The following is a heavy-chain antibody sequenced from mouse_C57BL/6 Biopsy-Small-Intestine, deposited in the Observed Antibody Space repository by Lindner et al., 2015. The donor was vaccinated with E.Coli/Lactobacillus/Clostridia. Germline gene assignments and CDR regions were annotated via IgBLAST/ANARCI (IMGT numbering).Heavy chain of an antibody. D-gene: IGHD1-1*01. CDR2: INPNNGGT. J-gene: IGHJ4*01. V-gene: IGHV1-22*01. Sequence: EVQLQESGPELVKPGASVKMSCEASGYTFTDYNMHWVKQSHGKSLEWIGYINPNNGGTSYNQKFKGKATLTVNKSSSTAYMELRSLTSEDSAVYYCARYYYGSSYDAMDYWGQGTSVTVSS. CDR1: GYTFTDYN. CDR3: ARYYYGSSYDAMDY.